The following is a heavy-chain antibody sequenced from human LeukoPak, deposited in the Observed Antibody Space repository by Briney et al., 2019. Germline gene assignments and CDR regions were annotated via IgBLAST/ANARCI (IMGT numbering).Heavy chain of an antibody. CDR3: ARRGTLGFLEWLSHAFDI. J-gene: IGHJ3*02. D-gene: IGHD3-3*01. V-gene: IGHV3-48*01. CDR1: GFTFSSYS. Sequence: GGSLGLSCAASGFTFSSYSMNWVRQAPGKGLEWVSYISSSSSTIYYADSVKGRFTISRDNAKNSLYLQMNSLRAEDTAVYNCARRGTLGFLEWLSHAFDIWGQGTMVTVSS. CDR2: ISSSSSTI.